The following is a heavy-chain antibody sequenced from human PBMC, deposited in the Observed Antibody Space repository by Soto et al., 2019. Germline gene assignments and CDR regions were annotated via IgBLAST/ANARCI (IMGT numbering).Heavy chain of an antibody. J-gene: IGHJ4*02. CDR2: ILYDGSKE. V-gene: IGHV3-30*18. CDR1: GFSFNTYV. D-gene: IGHD2-21*01. CDR3: AKGLALMADH. Sequence: PGGSLRLSCTDSGFSFNTYVMDWVRQAPGKGLEWVARILYDGSKEYYADPVKGRFTISRDNYKNTLYLQMDMLRVEDTAVYFCAKGLALMADHWGQGTPVTVSS.